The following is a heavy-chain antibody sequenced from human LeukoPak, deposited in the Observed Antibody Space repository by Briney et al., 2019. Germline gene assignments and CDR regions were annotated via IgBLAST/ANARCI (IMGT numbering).Heavy chain of an antibody. D-gene: IGHD1-26*01. J-gene: IGHJ6*02. Sequence: QPGRSLRLSCAASGFTLDNVAMHWVRQAPGEGLQWVSGIRWHGGLIGYADSVKGRFTISRDNAKNSLYLQMNSLRPEDTALYYCVRVSAFSGSDFHPDCYWGGMDVWGQGTTVTVSS. V-gene: IGHV3-9*01. CDR2: IRWHGGLI. CDR3: VRVSAFSGSDFHPDCYWGGMDV. CDR1: GFTLDNVA.